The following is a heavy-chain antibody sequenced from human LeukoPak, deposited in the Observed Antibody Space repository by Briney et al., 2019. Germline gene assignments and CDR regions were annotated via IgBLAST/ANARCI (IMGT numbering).Heavy chain of an antibody. Sequence: SETLSLTCAVYGGSFSGYYWSWIRQPPGKGLEWIGETNHSGSTNYNPSLKSRVTISVDTSKNQFSLKLSSVTAADTAVYYCASFSGDYGDYWGQGTLVTVSS. D-gene: IGHD4-17*01. J-gene: IGHJ4*02. CDR2: TNHSGST. V-gene: IGHV4-34*01. CDR1: GGSFSGYY. CDR3: ASFSGDYGDY.